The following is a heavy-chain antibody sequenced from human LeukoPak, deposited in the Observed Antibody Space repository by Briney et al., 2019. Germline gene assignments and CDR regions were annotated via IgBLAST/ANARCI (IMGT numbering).Heavy chain of an antibody. V-gene: IGHV4-39*01. D-gene: IGHD6-13*01. CDR1: GGAISSSSTY. CDR3: ARHSSWRIDYIDP. J-gene: IGHJ6*03. CDR2: IYYGGST. Sequence: SETLSLTRAVSGGAISSSSTYGGWIRQPPGKGLEWIGSIYYGGSTYYNPSLKSRVTISVDTSHNQFSLKLSSVTAADTAVYYCARHSSWRIDYIDPWGKGTTVTVSS.